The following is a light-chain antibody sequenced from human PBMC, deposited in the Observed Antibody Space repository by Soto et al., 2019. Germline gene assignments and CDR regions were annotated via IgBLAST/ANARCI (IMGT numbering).Light chain of an antibody. CDR1: SSNIGAGYN. J-gene: IGLJ2*01. CDR2: GNS. Sequence: QLVLTQPPSVSGAPGQRVTISCTGSSSNIGAGYNVHWYQQLPGTAPKLLIYGNSNRPSGVTDRFYGSKYGTSASLAITWLPAEDEADYYCQSYDSSLSVVFGGGTKLTVL. V-gene: IGLV1-40*01. CDR3: QSYDSSLSVV.